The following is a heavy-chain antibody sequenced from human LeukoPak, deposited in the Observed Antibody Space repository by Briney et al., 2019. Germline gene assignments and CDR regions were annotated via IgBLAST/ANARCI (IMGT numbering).Heavy chain of an antibody. Sequence: SETLSLTCTVSGGSISSSGYYWGWIRQPPGKGLEWIGSVDYTGITSHSPSLKSRVTISVDTSKNQFSLKVSSVSAADTAVYYCARDFYGSGSPTPGYWGQGTLVTVSS. CDR2: VDYTGIT. CDR3: ARDFYGSGSPTPGY. J-gene: IGHJ4*02. V-gene: IGHV4-39*07. CDR1: GGSISSSGYY. D-gene: IGHD3-10*01.